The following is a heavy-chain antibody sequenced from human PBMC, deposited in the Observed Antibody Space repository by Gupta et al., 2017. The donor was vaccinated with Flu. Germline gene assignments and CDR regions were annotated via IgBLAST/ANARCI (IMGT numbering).Heavy chain of an antibody. CDR3: AGVSGGYYGSGSYNMGDYFYGMDV. Sequence: QMQLQESGPGLVKSSGTLSLTCTVAGASISHHYWWRWVRQPPGKGLEWIGEIYHSGSSNYNPSFSSRVTISGDKSTNQFSLRLSYVTAADTAIYYCAGVSGGYYGSGSYNMGDYFYGMDVWGQGTTVTVSS. CDR1: GASISHHYW. V-gene: IGHV4-4*02. J-gene: IGHJ6*02. D-gene: IGHD3-10*01. CDR2: IYHSGSS.